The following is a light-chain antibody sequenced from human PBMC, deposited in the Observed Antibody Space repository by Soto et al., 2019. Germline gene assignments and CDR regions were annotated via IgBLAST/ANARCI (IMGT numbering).Light chain of an antibody. V-gene: IGKV1-5*01. CDR1: QTIRTR. J-gene: IGKJ1*01. CDR2: DAS. CDR3: QQYNSYPWT. Sequence: DIQMTQSPSPLSAPVGDRVTITCRASQTIRTRLAWYQQKPGKAPKLLIHDASTLESGVPSRFSGGGSGTEFSLTISSLQPDDFATYYCQQYNSYPWTFGRGTKVDI.